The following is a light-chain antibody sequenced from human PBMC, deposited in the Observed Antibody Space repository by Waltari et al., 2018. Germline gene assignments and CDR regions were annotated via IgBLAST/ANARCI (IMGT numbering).Light chain of an antibody. CDR1: SSDVGAYNY. J-gene: IGLJ3*02. V-gene: IGLV2-14*03. Sequence: QSALTQPASVSGSPGQSITISCTGTSSDVGAYNYGSWYQQHPGKAPKFMIYDVSNRPSGVSNRFSGSKSGNTASLTISGLQADDEADYYCISYTTSRTWVFGGGTKLTVL. CDR2: DVS. CDR3: ISYTTSRTWV.